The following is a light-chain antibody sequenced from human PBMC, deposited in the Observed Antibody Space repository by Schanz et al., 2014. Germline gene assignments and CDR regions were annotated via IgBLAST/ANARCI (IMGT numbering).Light chain of an antibody. CDR3: QSYDSSLSGVV. J-gene: IGLJ2*01. Sequence: QSVLTQPPSVSGAPGQRVTISCTGSSSNIGAGYGVHWYQQFPGTAPKLLIYDNSRRPSGVPDRFSGSKSGTSASLAITGLQAEDEADYYCQSYDSSLSGVVFGGGTKLTVL. CDR1: SSNIGAGYG. V-gene: IGLV1-40*01. CDR2: DNS.